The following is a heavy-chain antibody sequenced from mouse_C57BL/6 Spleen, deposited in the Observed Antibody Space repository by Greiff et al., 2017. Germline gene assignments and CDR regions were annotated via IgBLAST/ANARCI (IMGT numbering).Heavy chain of an antibody. D-gene: IGHD4-1*01. J-gene: IGHJ2*01. V-gene: IGHV1-69*01. CDR2: IDPSDSYT. CDR1: GYTFTSYW. CDR3: ARRGGWLTLTGTGFDY. Sequence: QVQLQQPGAELVMPGASVKLSCKASGYTFTSYWMHWVKQRPGQGLEWIGEIDPSDSYTNYNQKFKGKSTLTVDKSSSTAYMQLSSLTSEDSAVFYCARRGGWLTLTGTGFDYWGQGTTLTVSS.